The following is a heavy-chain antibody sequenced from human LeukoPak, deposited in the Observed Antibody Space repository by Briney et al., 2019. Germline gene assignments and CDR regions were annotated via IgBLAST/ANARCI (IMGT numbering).Heavy chain of an antibody. CDR3: ARDAGGYEAYFDY. J-gene: IGHJ4*02. CDR1: GYTFTGYY. V-gene: IGHV1-2*02. D-gene: IGHD5-12*01. Sequence: ASVKVSCKASGYTFTGYYMHWVRQAPGQGLEWMGWINPNSGGTNYAQKFQGRVTMTRDTSISTAYMELSRLRSDDTAVYYCARDAGGYEAYFDYWGQGTLVTVSS. CDR2: INPNSGGT.